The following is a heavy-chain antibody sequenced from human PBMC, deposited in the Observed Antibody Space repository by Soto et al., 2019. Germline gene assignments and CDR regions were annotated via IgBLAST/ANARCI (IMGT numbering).Heavy chain of an antibody. CDR1: GYSFTRYG. Sequence: QVQVVQSGGEVKKPGASVKVSCKASGYSFTRYGITWVRQAPGQGVEWMGWMSANNGNTRYAEKIQGRVTMTTDTTTSTAYMELRSLRSDDPGLDYCARDGAVDDYGGYGWLDHWGQGTLVIVSS. CDR3: ARDGAVDDYGGYGWLDH. V-gene: IGHV1-18*01. CDR2: MSANNGNT. J-gene: IGHJ5*02. D-gene: IGHD4-17*01.